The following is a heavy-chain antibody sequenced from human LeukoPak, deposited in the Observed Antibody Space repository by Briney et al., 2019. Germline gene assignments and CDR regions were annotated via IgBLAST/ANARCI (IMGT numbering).Heavy chain of an antibody. CDR2: ISSSSSYI. CDR3: AKSLTSNVADLDY. J-gene: IGHJ4*02. V-gene: IGHV3-21*01. Sequence: GGSLRLSCAASGFTFSSYSMNWVRQAPGKGLEWVSSISSSSSYIYYADSVEGRFTISRDNSKSTLYLQMNSLRAEDTALYYCAKSLTSNVADLDYWGQGTLVTVSS. D-gene: IGHD4-11*01. CDR1: GFTFSSYS.